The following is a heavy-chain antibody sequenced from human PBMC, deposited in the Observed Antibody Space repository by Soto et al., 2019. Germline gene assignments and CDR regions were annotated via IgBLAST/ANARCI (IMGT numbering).Heavy chain of an antibody. CDR1: GFTFSSYW. J-gene: IGHJ4*02. D-gene: IGHD3-3*01. CDR3: ARDRGFLEWLSYGYFDY. V-gene: IGHV3-7*01. CDR2: IKQDGSEK. Sequence: EVQLVESGGGLVQPGGSLRLSCAASGFTFSSYWMSWVRQAPGKGLECVANIKQDGSEKYYVDSVKGRFTISRDNAKNSLYLQMNSLRAEDTAVYYCARDRGFLEWLSYGYFDYWGQGTLVTVSS.